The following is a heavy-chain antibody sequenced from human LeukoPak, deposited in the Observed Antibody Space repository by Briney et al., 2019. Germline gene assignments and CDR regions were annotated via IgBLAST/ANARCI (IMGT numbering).Heavy chain of an antibody. CDR2: ISSSSSTI. J-gene: IGHJ3*02. CDR1: GFTFSSYG. CDR3: ARVGPYSSSWYEPFDI. D-gene: IGHD6-13*01. Sequence: GGSLRLSCAASGFTFSSYGMHWVRQAPGKGLEWVSYISSSSSTIYYADSVKGRFAISRDNAKNSLYLQMNSLRDEDTAVYYCARVGPYSSSWYEPFDIWGQGTMVTVSS. V-gene: IGHV3-48*02.